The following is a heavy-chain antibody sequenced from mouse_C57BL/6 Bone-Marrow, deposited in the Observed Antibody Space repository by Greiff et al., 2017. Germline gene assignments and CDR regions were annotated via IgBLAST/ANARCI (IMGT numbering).Heavy chain of an antibody. CDR1: GFSFTSYG. D-gene: IGHD2-4*01. CDR2: IWSGGSS. Sequence: QVQLQQSGPGLVQPSQSLSITCTVSGFSFTSYGVHWVRQSPGNGLEWLGVIWSGGSSDYNAAFISRLSISKDNSKSQVFFKMNSLRADDTAIYYCASDDYDVPWWGQGTLVTVSA. V-gene: IGHV2-2*01. CDR3: ASDDYDVPW. J-gene: IGHJ3*02.